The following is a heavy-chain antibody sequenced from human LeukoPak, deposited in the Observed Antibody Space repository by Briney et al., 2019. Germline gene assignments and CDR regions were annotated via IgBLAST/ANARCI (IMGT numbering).Heavy chain of an antibody. V-gene: IGHV3-23*01. CDR3: AKTRPLDSSSWSHGDY. CDR2: ISGGDGTT. D-gene: IGHD6-13*01. Sequence: GGSLRLSCAASGFTFSNYAMSWVRQAPGKGLEWVSAISGGDGTTYYADSVKGRFTISRDNSKNTLHLQMNSLRAEDTAVYYCAKTRPLDSSSWSHGDYWGQGTLVTVSS. CDR1: GFTFSNYA. J-gene: IGHJ4*02.